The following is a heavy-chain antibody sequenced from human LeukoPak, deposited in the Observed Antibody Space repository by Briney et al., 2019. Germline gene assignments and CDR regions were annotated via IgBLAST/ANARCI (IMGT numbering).Heavy chain of an antibody. CDR2: ISGSGGST. J-gene: IGHJ6*02. D-gene: IGHD2-15*01. V-gene: IGHV3-23*01. CDR1: GFTFSSYA. CDR3: VLSVRVDYYYGMDV. Sequence: GGSLRLSCAASGFTFSSYAMSWVRQAPGKRLEWVSAISGSGGSTYYADSVKGRFTISRDNSKNTLYLQMNSLRAEDTAVYYCVLSVRVDYYYGMDVWGQGTTVTVSS.